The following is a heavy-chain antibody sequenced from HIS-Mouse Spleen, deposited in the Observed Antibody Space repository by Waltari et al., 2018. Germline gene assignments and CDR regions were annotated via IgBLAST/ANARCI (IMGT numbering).Heavy chain of an antibody. CDR2: ISSSSSYI. J-gene: IGHJ5*02. V-gene: IGHV3-21*01. CDR1: GFTFSSYS. Sequence: EVQLVESGGGMVKPGGSLRLSCAASGFTFSSYSMNGGRQAPGKGLEWVSSISSSSSYIYYADSVKGRFTISRDNAKNSLYLQMNSLRAEDTAVYYCARDPSGYDNHWGQGTLVTVSS. CDR3: ARDPSGYDNH. D-gene: IGHD5-12*01.